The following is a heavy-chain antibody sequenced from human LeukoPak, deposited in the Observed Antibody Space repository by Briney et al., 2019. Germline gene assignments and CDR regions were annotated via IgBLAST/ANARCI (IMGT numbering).Heavy chain of an antibody. J-gene: IGHJ3*02. D-gene: IGHD3-22*01. Sequence: GGSLRLSCAASGFTVTSNYMSWVRQAPGKGLEWVSVIYSGGSTYYADSVKGRFTISRDNSRNTLYLQMNSLRAEDTAVYYCARDGFSSGYPYDAFDIWGQGTMVTVSS. V-gene: IGHV3-53*01. CDR2: IYSGGST. CDR1: GFTVTSNY. CDR3: ARDGFSSGYPYDAFDI.